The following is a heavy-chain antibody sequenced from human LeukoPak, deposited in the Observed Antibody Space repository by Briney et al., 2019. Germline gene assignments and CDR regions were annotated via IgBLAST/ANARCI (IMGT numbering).Heavy chain of an antibody. CDR2: IYHSGSA. D-gene: IGHD2-8*01. J-gene: IGHJ4*02. CDR1: GYSISSGYY. CDR3: ARRVAFCTNGVCYLPPEHFDY. Sequence: KPSEALSLTXAVSGYSISSGYYWGWVRQPPGKGLEWIGSIYHSGSAYYNPSLKSRVTISVDTSENQFSLKLSSVTAADTAVYYCARRVAFCTNGVCYLPPEHFDYWGQGTLVTVSS. V-gene: IGHV4-38-2*01.